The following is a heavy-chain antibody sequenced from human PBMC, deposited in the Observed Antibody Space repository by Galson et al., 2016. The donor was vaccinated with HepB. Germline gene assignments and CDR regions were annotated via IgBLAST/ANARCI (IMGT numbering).Heavy chain of an antibody. Sequence: SETLSLTCTVSGGSISSYYWSWIRQPPGKGLEWIGYIYYSGSTNYNPSLKSRVTISVDTSKNQFSLKLSSVTAADTAVYYCARVLGSGYDRYYFDYWGQGTLVTVSS. CDR2: IYYSGST. CDR1: GGSISSYY. D-gene: IGHD5-12*01. J-gene: IGHJ4*02. CDR3: ARVLGSGYDRYYFDY. V-gene: IGHV4-59*01.